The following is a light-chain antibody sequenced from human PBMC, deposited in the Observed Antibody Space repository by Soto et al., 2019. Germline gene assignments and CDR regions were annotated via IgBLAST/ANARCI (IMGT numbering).Light chain of an antibody. CDR1: SSDVGGYDY. CDR3: SSYPITSTV. J-gene: IGLJ2*01. Sequence: QSALTQPASVSESPGQSITISCTGTSSDVGGYDYVSWYQHHPGKAPKLIIYEVSHRPSGVSDRFSGSKSGNTASLTISGLQAEDEAIYYCSSYPITSTVFGGGTKLTVL. CDR2: EVS. V-gene: IGLV2-14*01.